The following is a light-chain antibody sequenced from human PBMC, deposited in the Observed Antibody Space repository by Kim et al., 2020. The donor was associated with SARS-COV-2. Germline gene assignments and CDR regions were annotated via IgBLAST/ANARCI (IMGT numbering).Light chain of an antibody. Sequence: DIQMTQSPSSLPASVGDTVIITCRASQTIRYYLNWYQQKPGRAPNLLISGSSNLKNGVPSRFSGGGSGTDFTLTISGLQIEDFATYYCQQSYSTPHTFGQGTKVEV. CDR3: QQSYSTPHT. J-gene: IGKJ2*01. V-gene: IGKV1-39*01. CDR1: QTIRYY. CDR2: GSS.